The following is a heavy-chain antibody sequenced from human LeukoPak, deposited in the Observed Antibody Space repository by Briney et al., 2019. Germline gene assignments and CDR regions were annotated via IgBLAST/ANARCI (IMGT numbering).Heavy chain of an antibody. Sequence: GGSLRLSCAASGFTFDDYAMSWVRQAPGKGLEWVSGVNWNGGSTGYADSVKGRFTISRDNAKNSLYLQMNSLRAEDTALYYCARVVGYCSSTSCYWDYWGQGTLVTVSS. CDR2: VNWNGGST. V-gene: IGHV3-20*04. CDR1: GFTFDDYA. D-gene: IGHD2-2*01. CDR3: ARVVGYCSSTSCYWDY. J-gene: IGHJ4*02.